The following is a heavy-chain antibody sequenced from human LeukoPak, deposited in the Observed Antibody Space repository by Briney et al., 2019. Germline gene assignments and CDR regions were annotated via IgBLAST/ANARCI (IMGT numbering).Heavy chain of an antibody. CDR2: ISSSSSYI. CDR1: GFTFSSYS. D-gene: IGHD5-24*01. J-gene: IGHJ3*02. CDR3: ARDRMATIDSFDI. V-gene: IGHV3-21*01. Sequence: GGSLRLSCAASGFTFSSYSMNCVRQAPGKGLEWVSSISSSSSYIYYADSVKGRFTISRDNAKNSLYLQMNSLRAEDTAVYYCARDRMATIDSFDIWGQGTMVTVSS.